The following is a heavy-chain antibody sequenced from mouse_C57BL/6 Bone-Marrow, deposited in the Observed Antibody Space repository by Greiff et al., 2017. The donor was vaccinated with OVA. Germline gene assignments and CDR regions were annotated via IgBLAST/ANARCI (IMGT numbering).Heavy chain of an antibody. CDR2: ISSGDDYI. Sequence: EVKLLDPGAGLVKPGGSLKLSCAASAFTFSSYAMPWVRQTPEQMLEWVAYISSGDDYIYYADNVKGRFTIAIDNAKNTLYLQMSSLKSEDTAMYYCTRAPVYFDVWGTGTTVTVSS. CDR1: AFTFSSYA. CDR3: TRAPVYFDV. J-gene: IGHJ1*03. V-gene: IGHV5-9-1*02.